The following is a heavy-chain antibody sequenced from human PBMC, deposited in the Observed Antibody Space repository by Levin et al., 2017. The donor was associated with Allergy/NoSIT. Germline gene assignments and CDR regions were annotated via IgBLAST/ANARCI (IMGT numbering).Heavy chain of an antibody. D-gene: IGHD2-15*01. CDR2: IYPGDSDT. J-gene: IGHJ6*02. V-gene: IGHV5-51*01. CDR3: ARGVKYIVRVAAGFDSYYYGMDV. Sequence: GESLKISCKGSGYSFTNYWIGWVRQMPGKGLEWMGIIYPGDSDTRYSPSFQGQVTISADKSISTAYLQWSSLKASDSAMYYCARGVKYIVRVAAGFDSYYYGMDVWGQGTTVAVSS. CDR1: GYSFTNYW.